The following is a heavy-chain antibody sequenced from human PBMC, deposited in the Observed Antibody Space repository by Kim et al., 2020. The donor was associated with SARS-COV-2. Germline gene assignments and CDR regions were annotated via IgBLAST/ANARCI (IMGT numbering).Heavy chain of an antibody. J-gene: IGHJ4*02. D-gene: IGHD3-9*01. Sequence: ASVKVSCKASGYTFTSYGISWVRQAPGQGLELMGWISAYNGNTNYAQKLQGRVTMTTDTSTSTAYMELRSLRSDDTAVYYCARAQLRYFDWLLSEGEDYWGQGTLVTVSS. CDR1: GYTFTSYG. V-gene: IGHV1-18*04. CDR2: ISAYNGNT. CDR3: ARAQLRYFDWLLSEGEDY.